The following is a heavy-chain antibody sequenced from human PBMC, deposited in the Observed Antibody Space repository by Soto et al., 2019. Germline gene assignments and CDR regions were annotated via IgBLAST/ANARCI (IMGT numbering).Heavy chain of an antibody. Sequence: PGGSLRLSCAASGFTFSSYAMHWVRQAPGKGLEWVAVISYDGSNKYYADSVKGRFTISRDNSKNTLYLQMNSLRAEDTAVYCCARVLNAAARHYYYYYGMDVWGQGTTVTVSS. D-gene: IGHD2-2*01. J-gene: IGHJ6*02. V-gene: IGHV3-30-3*01. CDR3: ARVLNAAARHYYYYYGMDV. CDR2: ISYDGSNK. CDR1: GFTFSSYA.